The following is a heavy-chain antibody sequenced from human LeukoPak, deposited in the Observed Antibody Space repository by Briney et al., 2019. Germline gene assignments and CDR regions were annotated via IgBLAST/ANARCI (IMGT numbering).Heavy chain of an antibody. Sequence: SETLSLTCTVSGGSISSSSYYWGWIRQPPGKGLEWIGIIYYSGSTYYNPSLKSRVTISVDTSKNQFSLQLSSVTAADTAVYYCARHRGGGLSANWFDPWGPGTLVTVSS. CDR2: IYYSGST. CDR3: ARHRGGGLSANWFDP. V-gene: IGHV4-39*01. D-gene: IGHD2-15*01. CDR1: GGSISSSSYY. J-gene: IGHJ5*02.